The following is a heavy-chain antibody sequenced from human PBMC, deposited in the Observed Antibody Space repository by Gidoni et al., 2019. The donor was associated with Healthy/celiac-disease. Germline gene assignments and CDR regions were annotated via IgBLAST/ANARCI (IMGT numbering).Heavy chain of an antibody. CDR1: GFTFSDYY. D-gene: IGHD1-26*01. V-gene: IGHV3-11*06. J-gene: IGHJ3*02. Sequence: QVQLVESGGGLVKPGGSLRLSCAASGFTFSDYYMSWSRQAPGKGLEWVSYISSSSSYTNYADSVKGRFTISRDNAKNSLYLQMNSLRAEDTAVYYCARDRGGSYRTKSRDAFDIWGQGTMVTVSS. CDR2: ISSSSSYT. CDR3: ARDRGGSYRTKSRDAFDI.